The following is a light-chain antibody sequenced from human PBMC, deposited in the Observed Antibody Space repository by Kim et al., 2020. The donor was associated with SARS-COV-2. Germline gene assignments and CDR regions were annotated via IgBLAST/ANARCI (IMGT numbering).Light chain of an antibody. CDR1: QSLLHSNGYNY. CDR3: MQALQTPRT. V-gene: IGKV2-28*01. J-gene: IGKJ1*01. Sequence: DIVMTQSPLSLPVTPGEPASISCKSSQSLLHSNGYNYLDWYLQKPGQSPQLLIYLGSNRASGVPDRFSGRGSGTEFTLKINRVEAEDVRVYYCMQALQTPRTFGKGTKVDIK. CDR2: LGS.